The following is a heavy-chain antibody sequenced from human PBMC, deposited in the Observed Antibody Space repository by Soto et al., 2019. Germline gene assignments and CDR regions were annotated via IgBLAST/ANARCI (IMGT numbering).Heavy chain of an antibody. V-gene: IGHV1-69*02. CDR3: ASSAGACYGSGSYGMDV. CDR1: GGTFSSYT. J-gene: IGHJ6*02. CDR2: IIPILGIA. Sequence: QVQLVQSGAEVKKPGSSVKVSCKASGGTFSSYTISWVRQAPGQGLEWMGRIIPILGIANYAQKFQGRVTITAXXPXSXXYMELRSLRSEDTAVYYCASSAGACYGSGSYGMDVWGQGTTVTVSS. D-gene: IGHD3-10*01.